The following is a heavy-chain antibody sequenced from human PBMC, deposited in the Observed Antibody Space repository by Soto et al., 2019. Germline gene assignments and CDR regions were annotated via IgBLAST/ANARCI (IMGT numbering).Heavy chain of an antibody. CDR1: GFTFSSYS. CDR2: ISSSSSYI. Sequence: EVQLVESGGGLVKPGGSLRLSCAASGFTFSSYSMNWVRQAPGKGLEWVSSISSSSSYIYYADSVKGRFTISRDNTKNSLYLQMNSLRAEDTAVYYCAREDSSSWENWGQGTLVTVSS. CDR3: AREDSSSWEN. J-gene: IGHJ4*02. V-gene: IGHV3-21*01. D-gene: IGHD6-13*01.